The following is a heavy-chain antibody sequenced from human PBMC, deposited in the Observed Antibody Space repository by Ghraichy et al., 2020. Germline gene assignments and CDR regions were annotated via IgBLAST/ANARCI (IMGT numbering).Heavy chain of an antibody. J-gene: IGHJ6*02. CDR2: IWHDGSYE. Sequence: GGSRRLSCAASGFIFSNHGMHWVRQTPGKGLEWVAIIWHDGSYEFYADSVKGRFTISRDNSKMTLYLQMNSLTADDTAAYYCARAGAVTDYYGMDVWGQGTTVTVSS. V-gene: IGHV3-33*01. D-gene: IGHD1-26*01. CDR3: ARAGAVTDYYGMDV. CDR1: GFIFSNHG.